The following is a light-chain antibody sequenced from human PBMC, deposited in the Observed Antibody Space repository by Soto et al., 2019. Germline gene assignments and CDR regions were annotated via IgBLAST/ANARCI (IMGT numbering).Light chain of an antibody. CDR2: KVS. CDR1: QGLVHSDGNTY. Sequence: IVLTQTPVTSPVTLGQPASISCRSSQGLVHSDGNTYLSWVQQRPGQPPRLLIYKVSHRFSGVPDRFSGSGAGTDFTLEISRVEGEDVGIYYCMQATQFPLTFGGGTKVEI. CDR3: MQATQFPLT. J-gene: IGKJ4*01. V-gene: IGKV2-24*01.